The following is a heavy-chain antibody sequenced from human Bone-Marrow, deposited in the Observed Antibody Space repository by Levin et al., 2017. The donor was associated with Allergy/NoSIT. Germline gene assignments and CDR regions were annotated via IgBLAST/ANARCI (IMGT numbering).Heavy chain of an antibody. J-gene: IGHJ5*02. V-gene: IGHV3-7*01. D-gene: IGHD6-19*01. CDR1: GLTFRSFY. Sequence: GGSLRLSCAASGLTFRSFYMSWVRQAPGKGLEWVANIKEDGSEKSYGDSVKGRFTISRDNAENSLYLQVNSLRAEDTAVYYCAPIGPSNGWTTVPWGQGTLVTGSS. CDR2: IKEDGSEK. CDR3: APIGPSNGWTTVP.